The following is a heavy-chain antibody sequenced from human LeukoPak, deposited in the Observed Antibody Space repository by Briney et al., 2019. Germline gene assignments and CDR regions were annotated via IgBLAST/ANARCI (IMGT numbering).Heavy chain of an antibody. J-gene: IGHJ6*03. V-gene: IGHV3-15*01. CDR2: IKSKTDGGTT. CDR3: TTRVRKWELGLGYYYMDV. CDR1: GFTFSNAW. D-gene: IGHD1-26*01. Sequence: GGSLRLSCAASGFTFSNAWMSWVRQAPGKGLEWVGRIKSKTDGGTTDYAAPVKGRFTISRDDSKNTLYLQMNSLKTEDTAVYYCTTRVRKWELGLGYYYMDVWGKGTTVTISS.